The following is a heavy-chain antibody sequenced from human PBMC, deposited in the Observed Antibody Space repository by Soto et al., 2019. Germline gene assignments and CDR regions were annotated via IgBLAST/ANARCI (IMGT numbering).Heavy chain of an antibody. CDR1: GFTFSNYP. CDR2: ISYDGSKE. V-gene: IGHV3-30*04. CDR3: AVDYGDSGGF. D-gene: IGHD4-17*01. Sequence: QVHLVESGGGVVQPGKSLRLSCATSGFTFSNYPMHWVRQAPGKGLEWVAVISYDGSKEYYADSVKGRFTISKDSSKSTLYLQINSVRDDDTAVYYCAVDYGDSGGFWGQVTLVTVSS. J-gene: IGHJ4*02.